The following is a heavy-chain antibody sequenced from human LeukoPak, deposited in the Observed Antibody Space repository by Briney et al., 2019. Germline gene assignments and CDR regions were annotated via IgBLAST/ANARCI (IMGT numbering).Heavy chain of an antibody. J-gene: IGHJ4*02. Sequence: PGGSLRLSCAASGFTLSSYAMSWVRQAPGKGLEWDSTIDVTTGGSYYADSVKGRFTISRDTFQNTLYLQLNSLRVDDTAVYYCAKVNYYQPYFWGQGTLVTVSS. V-gene: IGHV3-23*01. CDR2: IDVTTGGS. CDR1: GFTLSSYA. D-gene: IGHD2-2*01. CDR3: AKVNYYQPYF.